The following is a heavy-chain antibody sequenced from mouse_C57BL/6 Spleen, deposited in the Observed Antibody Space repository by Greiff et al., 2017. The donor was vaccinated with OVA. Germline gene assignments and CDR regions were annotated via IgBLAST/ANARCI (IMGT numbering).Heavy chain of an antibody. CDR2: IHPNSGST. Sequence: QVQLQQPGAELVKPGASVKLSCKASGYTFTSYWMHWVKQRPGQGLEWIGMIHPNSGSTNYNEKFKSKATLTVDKSSSTAYMQLSSLTSEDSAVYDCARSGSSGPGYFDVWGTGTTVTVSS. J-gene: IGHJ1*03. CDR1: GYTFTSYW. V-gene: IGHV1-64*01. D-gene: IGHD3-2*02. CDR3: ARSGSSGPGYFDV.